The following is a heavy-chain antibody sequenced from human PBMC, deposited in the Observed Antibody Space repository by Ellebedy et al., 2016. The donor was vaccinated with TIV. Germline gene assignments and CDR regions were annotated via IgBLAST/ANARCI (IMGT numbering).Heavy chain of an antibody. CDR1: GVSFSGSY. D-gene: IGHD2/OR15-2a*01. Sequence: MPSETLSLTCAVYGVSFSGSYWSWIRRPPGKGLEWIGEINHSVGTNSNPSLKRRVTISIDTSKNQFSLKLTYVSAADTADYFCARGLGGGEYFDFWGQGTLVSVSS. J-gene: IGHJ4*02. V-gene: IGHV4-34*01. CDR2: INHSVGT. CDR3: ARGLGGGEYFDF.